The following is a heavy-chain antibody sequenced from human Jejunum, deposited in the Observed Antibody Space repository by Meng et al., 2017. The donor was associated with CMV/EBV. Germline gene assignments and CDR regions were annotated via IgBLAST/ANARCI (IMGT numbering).Heavy chain of an antibody. CDR1: GFTFSDYA. CDR2: IRNKANSYTT. CDR3: ARSPVGAPPFDY. Sequence: EVQLVESGGGLVQPGGSLGCSCEASGFTFSDYAMDWVRQAPGKGLEWVGRIRNKANSYTTEYAASVKGRFTISRDDSKNSLYLQMNSLKTEDTAVYYCARSPVGAPPFDYWGQGTLVTVSS. V-gene: IGHV3-72*01. D-gene: IGHD1-26*01. J-gene: IGHJ4*02.